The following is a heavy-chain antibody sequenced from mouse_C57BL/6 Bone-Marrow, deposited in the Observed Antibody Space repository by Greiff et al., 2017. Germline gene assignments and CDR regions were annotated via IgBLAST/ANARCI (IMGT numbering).Heavy chain of an antibody. Sequence: VQLQQPGAELVKPGASVKLSCKASGYTFTSYWMHWVKQRPGQGLEWIGMIHPNSGSTNYNEKFKSKATLTADKSSSTSYLQLSRLTSEDSAVYYCARDDGRSSWFADWGQGTLVTVSA. V-gene: IGHV1-64*01. J-gene: IGHJ3*01. D-gene: IGHD1-1*01. CDR2: IHPNSGST. CDR3: ARDDGRSSWFAD. CDR1: GYTFTSYW.